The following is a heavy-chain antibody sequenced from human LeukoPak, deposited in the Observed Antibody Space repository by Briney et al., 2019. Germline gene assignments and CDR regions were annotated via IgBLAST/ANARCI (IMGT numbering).Heavy chain of an antibody. CDR3: AKREGPYYFAY. J-gene: IGHJ4*02. D-gene: IGHD5-24*01. CDR1: GFTFRSYA. V-gene: IGHV3-23*01. Sequence: GGSLRLSCAASGFTFRSYAMSWVRQAPGKGLEWVSSISGGGDIIYYADSVKGRFTISRDNPKNTLYLQMNSLRAEDTAVYYCAKREGPYYFAYWGQGTLVTVSS. CDR2: ISGGGDII.